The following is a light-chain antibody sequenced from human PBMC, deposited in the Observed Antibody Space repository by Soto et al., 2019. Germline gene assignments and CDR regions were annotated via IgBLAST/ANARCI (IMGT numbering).Light chain of an antibody. CDR1: QSVSSSY. CDR2: GAS. CDR3: QQDGSSPSIT. Sequence: EIVLTQSPGTLSLSPGERATLSCRASQSVSSSYLAWYQQKPGQAPRLLIYGASSRATGIPDRFSGSGSGTDFTLTISRLEPEDFAVYYCQQDGSSPSITFGQGTRLEI. J-gene: IGKJ5*01. V-gene: IGKV3-20*01.